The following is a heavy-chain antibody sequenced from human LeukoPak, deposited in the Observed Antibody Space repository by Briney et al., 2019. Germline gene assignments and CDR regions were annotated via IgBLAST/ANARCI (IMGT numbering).Heavy chain of an antibody. D-gene: IGHD3-22*01. CDR3: ARVSHYDSSGYYYFDY. J-gene: IGHJ4*02. Sequence: SETLSLXCTVSGGSISSGDYYWSWSRQPPGKGLEWIGYIYYSGSTYYNPSLKSRVTISVDTSKNQFSLKLSSVTAADTAVYYCARVSHYDSSGYYYFDYWGQGTLVTVSS. V-gene: IGHV4-30-4*08. CDR1: GGSISSGDYY. CDR2: IYYSGST.